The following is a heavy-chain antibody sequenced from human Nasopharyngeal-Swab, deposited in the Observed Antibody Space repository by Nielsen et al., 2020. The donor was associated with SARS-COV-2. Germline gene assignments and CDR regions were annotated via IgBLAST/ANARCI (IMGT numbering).Heavy chain of an antibody. Sequence: ASVKVSCKASGYTFSKYGIHWVRQAPGLGLEWMGWISAYNGNTNYARKFQGRLTMTTDTSTSTAYMELRSLTSDDTAVYYCARPIGSIGYDQLAPLSWGQGTLVTVSS. CDR3: ARPIGSIGYDQLAPLS. CDR1: GYTFSKYG. CDR2: ISAYNGNT. V-gene: IGHV1-18*04. J-gene: IGHJ4*02. D-gene: IGHD5-12*01.